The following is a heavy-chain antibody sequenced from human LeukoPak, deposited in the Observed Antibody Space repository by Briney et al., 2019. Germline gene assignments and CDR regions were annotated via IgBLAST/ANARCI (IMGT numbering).Heavy chain of an antibody. D-gene: IGHD1-14*01. CDR3: ARLTYTRARREY. Sequence: SETLSLTCTVSGGSISSSSYYWGWIRQPPGKGLEWIGSIYYSGSTYYNPSLKSRVTISVDTSKNQFSLKLSSVTAADTAVYYWARLTYTRARREYWGEGPLVTVSS. CDR1: GGSISSSSYY. V-gene: IGHV4-39*01. CDR2: IYYSGST. J-gene: IGHJ4*02.